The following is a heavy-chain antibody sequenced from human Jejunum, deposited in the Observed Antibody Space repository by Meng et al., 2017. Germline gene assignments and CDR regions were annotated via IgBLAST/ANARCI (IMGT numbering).Heavy chain of an antibody. CDR2: IGGSGDST. V-gene: IGHV3-23*01. CDR1: GFTFTSYA. J-gene: IGHJ4*02. D-gene: IGHD2-21*02. Sequence: GESLKIFCAASGFTFTSYAMSWVRQAPGKGLEWVSGIGGSGDSTYYADSAKGRFTIYRDNPKNKLYLQMNSLRVEDTAVYYCARAPDFVYLDYWGQGTLVTVSS. CDR3: ARAPDFVYLDY.